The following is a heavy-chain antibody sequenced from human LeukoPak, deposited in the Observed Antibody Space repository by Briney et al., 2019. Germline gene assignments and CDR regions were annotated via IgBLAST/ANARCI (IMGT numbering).Heavy chain of an antibody. CDR3: ARENIVVVVAATPSWFDP. V-gene: IGHV4-61*02. D-gene: IGHD2-15*01. J-gene: IGHJ5*02. Sequence: SETLSLTCTVSGGSVSSGSDYWSWIRQPAGKGLEWIGRIYTNGNTNSNPSLKSRVTISIDTSKNQFSPKLSSVTAADTAVHYCARENIVVVVAATPSWFDPWGQGTLVTVSS. CDR2: IYTNGNT. CDR1: GGSVSSGSDY.